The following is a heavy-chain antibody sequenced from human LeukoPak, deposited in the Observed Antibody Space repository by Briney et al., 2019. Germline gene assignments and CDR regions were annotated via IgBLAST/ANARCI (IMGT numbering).Heavy chain of an antibody. V-gene: IGHV4-4*02. CDR3: ARSKPVRYFDWLSDYFDY. Sequence: SETLSLTCAVSGGSISSSNWWSWVRQPPGKGLEWIGEIYHSGSTNYNPSLKSRLTISVDKSRNQFSLKLSSVTAADTAVYYCARSKPVRYFDWLSDYFDYWGQGTLVTVSS. D-gene: IGHD3-9*01. CDR1: GGSISSSNW. J-gene: IGHJ4*02. CDR2: IYHSGST.